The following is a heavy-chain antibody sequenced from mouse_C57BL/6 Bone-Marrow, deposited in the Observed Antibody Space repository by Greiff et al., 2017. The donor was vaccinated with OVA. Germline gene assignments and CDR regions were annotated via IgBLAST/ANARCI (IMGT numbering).Heavy chain of an antibody. D-gene: IGHD1-1*01. Sequence: QVQLQQPGAELVKPWASVKLSCKASGSTFTSYWMHWVKQRPGRGLEWIGRIDPNSGGTKYNEKSKSKATLTVDKPSSTAYMQLSGLTSEDSAVYYCARYPSGSSLWYFDVWGTGTTVTVSS. CDR2: IDPNSGGT. V-gene: IGHV1-72*01. CDR1: GSTFTSYW. CDR3: ARYPSGSSLWYFDV. J-gene: IGHJ1*03.